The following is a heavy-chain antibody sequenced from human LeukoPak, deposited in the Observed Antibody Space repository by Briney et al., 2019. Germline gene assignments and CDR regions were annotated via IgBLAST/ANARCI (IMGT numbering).Heavy chain of an antibody. CDR1: GFTFSRFG. CDR2: IWYDGGNK. D-gene: IGHD3-3*01. Sequence: GGSLRLSCAASGFTFSRFGMHGVRQAPGTGLEWVAVIWYDGGNKYYADSVKGRFTISRDNTKNTVYLEMNRLRVEDTAVYYCARWDYSAAARRSGDYSMDVWGQGTTVTVSS. CDR3: ARWDYSAAARRSGDYSMDV. J-gene: IGHJ6*02. V-gene: IGHV3-33*01.